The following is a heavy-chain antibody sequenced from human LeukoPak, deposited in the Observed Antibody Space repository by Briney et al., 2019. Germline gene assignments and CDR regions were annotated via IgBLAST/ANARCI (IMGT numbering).Heavy chain of an antibody. CDR1: GYTLTELS. J-gene: IGHJ6*03. CDR2: FDPEDGET. Sequence: GASVKVSFKVSGYTLTELSMHWVRQAPGKGLEWMGGFDPEDGETIYAQKFQGGVTMTEDTSTDTAYMELSSLRSEDTAVYYCAREVRVGATFIYYSYMDVWGKGTTVTVSS. D-gene: IGHD1-26*01. V-gene: IGHV1-24*01. CDR3: AREVRVGATFIYYSYMDV.